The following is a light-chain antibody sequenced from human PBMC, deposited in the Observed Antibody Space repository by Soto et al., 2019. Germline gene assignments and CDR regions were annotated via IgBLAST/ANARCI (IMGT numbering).Light chain of an antibody. CDR3: SSYAGNYVI. CDR1: VGGYNY. Sequence: QSALTQPPSASGSPGQSVTISCTGTVGGYNYVSWYQQHPGKAPKLIIYEVSQRPSGVPDRFSGSKSGNTAYLTVSGLQADDESDFYCSSYAGNYVIFGGGTKVTVL. CDR2: EVS. J-gene: IGLJ2*01. V-gene: IGLV2-8*01.